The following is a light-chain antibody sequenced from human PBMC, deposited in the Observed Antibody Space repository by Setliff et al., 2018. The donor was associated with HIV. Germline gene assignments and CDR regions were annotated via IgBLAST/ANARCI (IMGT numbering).Light chain of an antibody. Sequence: DIQMTQSPSSLSASVRDRVTITCRTSQTISDYLNWYQHKPGRAPKLLIYAASTLQSGVPSRFSGSGSGTDFSLTINNLQPEDFATYYCQQSFSSPFTVGGGTKVDIK. CDR3: QQSFSSPFT. J-gene: IGKJ4*01. CDR2: AAS. CDR1: QTISDY. V-gene: IGKV1-39*01.